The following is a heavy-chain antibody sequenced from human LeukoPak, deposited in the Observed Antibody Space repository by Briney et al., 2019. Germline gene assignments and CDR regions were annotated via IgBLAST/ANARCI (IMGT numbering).Heavy chain of an antibody. CDR2: IYYSGGT. CDR1: GASISSYY. CDR3: ARLHSSSFLDV. J-gene: IGHJ6*02. D-gene: IGHD6-19*01. V-gene: IGHV4-59*08. Sequence: SETLSLTCTVSGASISSYYWSWIRQPPGKGLEWMGYIYYSGGTNYHPSLKSRVTISIDTSKNQFSLRLSSVTAADTAVYYCARLHSSSFLDVWGQGTTVTVSS.